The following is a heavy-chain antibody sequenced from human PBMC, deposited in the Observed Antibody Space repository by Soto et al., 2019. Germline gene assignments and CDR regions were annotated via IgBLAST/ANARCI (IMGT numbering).Heavy chain of an antibody. Sequence: GGSLRLSCAASGFTFSSYWMSWVRQAPGKGLEWVANIKQDGSEKYYVDSVKGRFTISRDNAKNSLYLQMNSLRAEDTAVYYCARAAGGGGYNWNFNWFDPWGQGTLVTVSS. CDR2: IKQDGSEK. D-gene: IGHD1-20*01. J-gene: IGHJ5*02. CDR3: ARAAGGGGYNWNFNWFDP. CDR1: GFTFSSYW. V-gene: IGHV3-7*01.